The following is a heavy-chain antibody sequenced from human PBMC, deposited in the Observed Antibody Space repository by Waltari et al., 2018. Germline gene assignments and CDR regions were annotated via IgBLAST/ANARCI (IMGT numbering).Heavy chain of an antibody. V-gene: IGHV4-38-2*01. CDR2: IYHSGST. CDR1: GYSISSGYY. J-gene: IGHJ4*02. D-gene: IGHD3-3*01. Sequence: QVQLQESGPGLVKPSETLSLTCAVSGYSISSGYYWGWIRQPPGKGLEWIGSIYHSGSTYYNPSLKSRVTISVDTSKNQFSLKLSSVTAADTAVYYCARHYEGGFDYWGQGTLVTVSS. CDR3: ARHYEGGFDY.